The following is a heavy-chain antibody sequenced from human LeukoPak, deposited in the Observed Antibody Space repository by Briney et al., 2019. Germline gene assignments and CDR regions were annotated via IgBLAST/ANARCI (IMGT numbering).Heavy chain of an antibody. V-gene: IGHV3-30*18. CDR2: ISYDGSNK. Sequence: GGSLRLSCAASGFTFSSYGMHWVRQAPGKGLEWVAVISYDGSNKYYADSVKGRSTISRDNSKNTLYLQMNSLRAEDTAVYYCVKGYAVNYYGSGSYSEYFQHWGQGTLVTVSS. J-gene: IGHJ1*01. CDR1: GFTFSSYG. D-gene: IGHD3-10*01. CDR3: VKGYAVNYYGSGSYSEYFQH.